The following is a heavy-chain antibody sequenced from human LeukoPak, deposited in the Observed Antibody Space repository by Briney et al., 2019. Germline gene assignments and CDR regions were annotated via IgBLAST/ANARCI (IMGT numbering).Heavy chain of an antibody. CDR2: ISAYNGNT. J-gene: IGHJ5*02. Sequence: ASVKVSCKASGYTFTSYGISWVRQAPGQGLEWMGWISAYNGNTNYAQKLQGRVTMTTDTSTSTAYMELRSLRSDDTAVYYCARDPMSGYSSSWAGDWFDPWGQGTLVTVSS. D-gene: IGHD6-13*01. CDR1: GYTFTSYG. V-gene: IGHV1-18*01. CDR3: ARDPMSGYSSSWAGDWFDP.